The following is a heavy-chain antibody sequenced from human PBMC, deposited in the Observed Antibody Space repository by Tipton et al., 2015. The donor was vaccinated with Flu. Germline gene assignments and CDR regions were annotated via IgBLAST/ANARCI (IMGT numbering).Heavy chain of an antibody. CDR1: GDSISTTIYY. Sequence: TLSLTCTVSGDSISTTIYYWAWIRQPPGKGLEWIGTIYYTGSTYYNPSLKSRVTISVDTSNNQFSLKLSSVTAADTAVYYCARDQGVAVRPDNWGQGTLVTVTS. V-gene: IGHV4-39*07. D-gene: IGHD6-6*01. CDR2: IYYTGST. CDR3: ARDQGVAVRPDN. J-gene: IGHJ4*02.